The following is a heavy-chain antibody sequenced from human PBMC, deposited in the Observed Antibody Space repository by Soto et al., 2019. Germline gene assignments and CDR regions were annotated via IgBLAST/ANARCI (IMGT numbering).Heavy chain of an antibody. Sequence: ASVKVSCKASGYAFTSYGISWVRQAPGQGLEWMGWISAYNGNTNYAQKLQGRVTMTTDTSTSTAYMELRSLRSDDTAVYYCARDPYSGYSSGFSIYYFDSWGQGTLVTVSS. D-gene: IGHD6-19*01. V-gene: IGHV1-18*01. CDR3: ARDPYSGYSSGFSIYYFDS. CDR1: GYAFTSYG. J-gene: IGHJ4*02. CDR2: ISAYNGNT.